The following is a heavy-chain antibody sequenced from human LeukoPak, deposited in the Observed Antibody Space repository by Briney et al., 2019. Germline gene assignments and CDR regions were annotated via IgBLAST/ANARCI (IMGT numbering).Heavy chain of an antibody. D-gene: IGHD6-19*01. Sequence: KPSETLSLTCTVSGGSISSGGYYWSWIRQHPGKGLEWIGYIYYSGSTYYNPSLKSRVTISVDTSKNQFSLKLSSVTAADTAVYYCARENRLSSGWHGPFDYWGQGTLVTVSS. J-gene: IGHJ4*02. CDR2: IYYSGST. V-gene: IGHV4-31*03. CDR1: GGSISSGGYY. CDR3: ARENRLSSGWHGPFDY.